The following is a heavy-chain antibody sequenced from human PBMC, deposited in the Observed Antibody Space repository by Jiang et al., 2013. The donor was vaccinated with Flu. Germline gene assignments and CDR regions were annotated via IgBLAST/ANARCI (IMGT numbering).Heavy chain of an antibody. J-gene: IGHJ5*02. CDR2: IYPGDSDT. V-gene: IGHV5-51*01. CDR3: ARPHNRSHWGWFGP. CDR1: GYSFTSYW. Sequence: GAEVKKPGESLKISCKASGYSFTSYWIGWVRQMSGKGLEWMGIIYPGDSDTRYSPSFQGQVTVSVDKSIDTAYLQWSSLKASDTAMYYCARPHNRSHWGWFGPWGQGTLVTVSS. D-gene: IGHD7-27*01.